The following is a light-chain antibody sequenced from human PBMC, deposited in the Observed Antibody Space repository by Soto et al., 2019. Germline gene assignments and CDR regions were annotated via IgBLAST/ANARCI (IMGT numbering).Light chain of an antibody. CDR1: QSVSSN. CDR2: GAS. Sequence: EIVMTQSPATLSVSPGERATLSCRASQSVSSNLAWYQQKPGQAPTLLIYGASTRATGIPARFSGSGSGTEFTLTIGSLQSEDFAVYYCQQYNNWPPTFGQGTKVEIK. J-gene: IGKJ1*01. CDR3: QQYNNWPPT. V-gene: IGKV3-15*01.